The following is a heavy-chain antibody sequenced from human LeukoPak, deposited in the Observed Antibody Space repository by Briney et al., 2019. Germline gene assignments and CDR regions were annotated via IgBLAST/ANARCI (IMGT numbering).Heavy chain of an antibody. CDR3: ARGYDILTGYPPDGNWFDP. J-gene: IGHJ5*02. CDR1: GGSISSYY. Sequence: PSGTLSLTCTVSGGSISSYYWSWIRQPPGKGLEWIGYIYYSGSTNYNPSLKSRVTISVDTSKNQFSLKLSSVTAADTAVYYCARGYDILTGYPPDGNWFDPWGQGTLVTVSS. CDR2: IYYSGST. V-gene: IGHV4-59*01. D-gene: IGHD3-9*01.